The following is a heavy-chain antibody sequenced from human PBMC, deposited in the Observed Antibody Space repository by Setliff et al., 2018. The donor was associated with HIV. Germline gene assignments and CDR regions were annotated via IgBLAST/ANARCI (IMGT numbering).Heavy chain of an antibody. V-gene: IGHV4-59*01. D-gene: IGHD2-2*01. J-gene: IGHJ2*01. CDR3: ARGGPSSKYFDL. CDR1: GGSIRSDH. Sequence: SETLSLTCIASGGSIRSDHWSWIRKPPGKGLEWIGYISSSVNSNYNLSPKSRVTISLDTSKNHFSLQLSSLTAADTAVYYCARGGPSSKYFDLWGRGTLVTVSS. CDR2: ISSSVNS.